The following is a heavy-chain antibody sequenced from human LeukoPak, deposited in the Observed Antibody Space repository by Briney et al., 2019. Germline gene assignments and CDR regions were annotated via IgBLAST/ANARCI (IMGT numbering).Heavy chain of an antibody. D-gene: IGHD2-15*01. CDR1: EFTFSNAW. J-gene: IGHJ4*02. Sequence: AGGSLRLSCAASEFTFSNAWMNWVRQAPGKGLEWVGRSKSKTNGGTTDYAAPVKGRFTISRDDSKNTLYLQMNSLKTEDTAVYFCTTVTVCTGSSCSGAFDYWGQGTLVTVSS. CDR3: TTVTVCTGSSCSGAFDY. CDR2: SKSKTNGGTT. V-gene: IGHV3-15*01.